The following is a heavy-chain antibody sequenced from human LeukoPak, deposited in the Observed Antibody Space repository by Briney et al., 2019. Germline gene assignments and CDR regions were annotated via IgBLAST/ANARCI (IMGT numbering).Heavy chain of an antibody. CDR3: ARGTYNPYFDY. Sequence: GRSLRLSCAASGFTFSSYAMHWVRQAPGKGLEWVAVISYDGSNKYYADSVKGRFTISGDNAKNSLYLQMNSLRAEDTAVYYCARGTYNPYFDYWGQGTLVTVSS. CDR2: ISYDGSNK. J-gene: IGHJ4*02. D-gene: IGHD1-14*01. CDR1: GFTFSSYA. V-gene: IGHV3-30-3*01.